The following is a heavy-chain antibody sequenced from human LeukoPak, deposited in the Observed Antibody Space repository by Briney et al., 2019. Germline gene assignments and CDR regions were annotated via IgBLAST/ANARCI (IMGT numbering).Heavy chain of an antibody. D-gene: IGHD2-15*01. CDR3: ASGSILDDY. Sequence: PGGSLRLSCAASGFTFSSYSMNWVRQAPGKGLEWVSYISSSSSTIYYADSVKGRFTISRDNAKNSLYLQMNSLRAEDTAVYYCASGSILDDYWGQGTLVTVSS. V-gene: IGHV3-48*01. J-gene: IGHJ4*02. CDR1: GFTFSSYS. CDR2: ISSSSSTI.